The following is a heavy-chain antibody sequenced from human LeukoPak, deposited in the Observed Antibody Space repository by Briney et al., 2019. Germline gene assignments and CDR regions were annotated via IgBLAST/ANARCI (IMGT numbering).Heavy chain of an antibody. CDR2: IYTSGST. J-gene: IGHJ4*02. Sequence: PSETLSLTCAVYGGSISSYYWSWIRQPAGKGLEWIGRIYTSGSTNYNPSLKSRVTMSVDTSKNQFSLKLSSVTAADTAVYYCARESGIAAAGSIGYWGQGTLVTVSS. CDR1: GGSISSYY. CDR3: ARESGIAAAGSIGY. V-gene: IGHV4-4*07. D-gene: IGHD6-13*01.